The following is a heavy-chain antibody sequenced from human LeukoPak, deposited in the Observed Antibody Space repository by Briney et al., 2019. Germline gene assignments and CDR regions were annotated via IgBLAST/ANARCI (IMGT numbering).Heavy chain of an antibody. V-gene: IGHV3-7*03. CDR1: GFALSSHW. Sequence: PGGSLRLSCAASGFALSSHWMTRVRQVPGRGPEWVANVNRDGSETYYLDSVKGRFTISKDNAKNSLYLQMNSLRAEGTALYHCARNNGMDVWGQETTVIVSS. J-gene: IGHJ6*02. CDR2: VNRDGSET. CDR3: ARNNGMDV.